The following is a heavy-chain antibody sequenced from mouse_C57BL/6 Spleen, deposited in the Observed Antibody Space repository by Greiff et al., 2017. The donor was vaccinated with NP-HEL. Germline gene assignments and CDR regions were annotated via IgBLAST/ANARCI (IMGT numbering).Heavy chain of an antibody. CDR3: AREIHYYGSSSAWFAY. CDR1: GYAFSSSW. J-gene: IGHJ3*01. V-gene: IGHV1-82*01. Sequence: VQLQQSGPELVKPGASVKISCKASGYAFSSSWLNWVKRRPGKGLEWIGRIYPGDGDTNYIGKFKGKATLTADKSSSTAYMKLSSLTSEDSAVYFCAREIHYYGSSSAWFAYWGQGTLVTVSA. D-gene: IGHD1-1*01. CDR2: IYPGDGDT.